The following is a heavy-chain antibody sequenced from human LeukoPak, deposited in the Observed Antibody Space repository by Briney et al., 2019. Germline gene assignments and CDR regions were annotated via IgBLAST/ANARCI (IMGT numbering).Heavy chain of an antibody. D-gene: IGHD3-3*01. CDR3: AKNHDFWSGYSD. J-gene: IGHJ4*02. V-gene: IGHV3-23*01. CDR1: GFTFRNHA. Sequence: GGSLRLFCAVSGFTFRNHAVSWVRQAPGKGLEWVSTISGSGGNTYYADSVKGRFTISRDNSKNTLYLRMNSLRAEDTAVYYCAKNHDFWSGYSDWGQGTLVTVSS. CDR2: ISGSGGNT.